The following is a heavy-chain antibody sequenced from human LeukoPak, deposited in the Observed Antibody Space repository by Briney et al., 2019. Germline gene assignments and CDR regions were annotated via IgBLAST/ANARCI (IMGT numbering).Heavy chain of an antibody. CDR1: GFTFSSCG. V-gene: IGHV3-30*02. D-gene: IGHD6-19*01. CDR3: AKGPSGVAVAEPGDY. Sequence: PGGSLRLSCAASGFTFSSCGMHWVRQAPGKGLEWVAFIRYDGSNKYYADSVKGRFTISRDNSKNTLYLQMNSLRAEDTAVYYCAKGPSGVAVAEPGDYWGQGTLVTVSS. J-gene: IGHJ4*02. CDR2: IRYDGSNK.